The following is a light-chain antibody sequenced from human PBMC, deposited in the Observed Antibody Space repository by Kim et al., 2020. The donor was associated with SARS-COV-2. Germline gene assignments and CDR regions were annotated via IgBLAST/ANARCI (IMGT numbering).Light chain of an antibody. Sequence: WGQTVRITCQGDSLRSYDASWYQQKPGQAPVLVIYGKNNRPSGIPDRFSGSSSGNTASLTITGAQAEDEADYYCNSRDSSGNHVVFGGGTQLTVL. CDR2: GKN. J-gene: IGLJ2*01. V-gene: IGLV3-19*01. CDR3: NSRDSSGNHVV. CDR1: SLRSYD.